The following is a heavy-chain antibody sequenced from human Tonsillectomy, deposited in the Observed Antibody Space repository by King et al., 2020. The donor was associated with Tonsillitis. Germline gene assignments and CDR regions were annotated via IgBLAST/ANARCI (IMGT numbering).Heavy chain of an antibody. CDR1: GFTFSSYG. Sequence: VQLVESGGGVVQPGRSLRLSCAASGFTFSSYGMHWVRQAPGKGLEWVAVISYDGSNKYYADSVKGRLTISRDNFKNTLYLQMNSLRPEDTAVYYCAKDGEGQWELLPEYFQHWGQGTLVTVSS. J-gene: IGHJ1*01. CDR2: ISYDGSNK. V-gene: IGHV3-30*18. D-gene: IGHD1-26*01. CDR3: AKDGEGQWELLPEYFQH.